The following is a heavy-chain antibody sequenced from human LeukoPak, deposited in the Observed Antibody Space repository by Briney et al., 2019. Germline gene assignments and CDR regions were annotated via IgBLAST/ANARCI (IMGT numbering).Heavy chain of an antibody. V-gene: IGHV3-30*04. CDR3: ASEYSSGWYSVYYYYYGMDV. J-gene: IGHJ6*02. D-gene: IGHD6-19*01. CDR1: GFTFSSYA. Sequence: PGRSLRLSCAASGFTFSSYAMHWVRQAPGKGLEWVAVISYDGSNKYYADSVKGRFTISRGNSKNTLYLQMNSLRAEDTAVYYCASEYSSGWYSVYYYYYGMDVWGQGTTVTVSS. CDR2: ISYDGSNK.